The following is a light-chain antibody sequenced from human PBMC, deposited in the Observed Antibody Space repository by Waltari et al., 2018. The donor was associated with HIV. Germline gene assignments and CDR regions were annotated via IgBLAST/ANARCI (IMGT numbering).Light chain of an antibody. CDR3: HDYSTSSHA. V-gene: IGKV1-5*03. Sequence: DIQMTQSPSIISASVGDRVTITCRASQSIYNWVAWYQQTPGKAPKVRMFAASTLVDGVPSRFSGSASGTEFNFTITSLQPDDFATYYCHDYSTSSHAFGQGTKV. CDR2: AAS. CDR1: QSIYNW. J-gene: IGKJ1*01.